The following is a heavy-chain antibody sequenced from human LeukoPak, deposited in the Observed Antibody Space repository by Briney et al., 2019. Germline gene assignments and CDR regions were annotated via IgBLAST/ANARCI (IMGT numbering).Heavy chain of an antibody. V-gene: IGHV1-18*01. CDR2: ISAYNGNT. CDR1: GYTFTSYG. D-gene: IGHD3-22*01. J-gene: IGHJ4*02. Sequence: GASVKVSCKASGYTFTSYGISWVRQAPGQGLEWMGWISAYNGNTNYAQKLQGRVTMTTDTSTSTAYMELRSLRSDDTAVYYCARPGGGGYYDSSGYNSYFDYWGQGTLVTVSS. CDR3: ARPGGGGYYDSSGYNSYFDY.